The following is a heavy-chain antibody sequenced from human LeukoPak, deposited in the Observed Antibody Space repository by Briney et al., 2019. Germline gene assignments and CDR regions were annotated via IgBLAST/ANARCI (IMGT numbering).Heavy chain of an antibody. CDR1: GGSFSGYY. CDR2: IYTSGST. CDR3: AREDTAMVAFDY. D-gene: IGHD5-18*01. Sequence: SETLSLTCAVYGGSFSGYYWSWIRQPAGKGLEWIGRIYTSGSTNYNPSLKSRVTMSVDTSKNQFSLKLSSVTAADTAVYYCAREDTAMVAFDYWGQGTLVTVSS. V-gene: IGHV4-4*07. J-gene: IGHJ4*02.